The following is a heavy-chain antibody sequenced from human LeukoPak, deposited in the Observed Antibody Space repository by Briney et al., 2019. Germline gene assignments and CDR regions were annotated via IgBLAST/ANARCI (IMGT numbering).Heavy chain of an antibody. CDR1: GFTVSSNY. CDR3: ARALYSYGSPGAFDI. V-gene: IGHV3-53*01. J-gene: IGHJ3*02. D-gene: IGHD5-18*01. CDR2: IYSGGST. Sequence: GGSLGLSCAASGFTVSSNYMTWVRQAPGKGLEWVSVIYSGGSTYYADSVKGRFTISRDNSQNTLYLQMNSLRAEDTAVYYCARALYSYGSPGAFDIWGQGTMVTVSS.